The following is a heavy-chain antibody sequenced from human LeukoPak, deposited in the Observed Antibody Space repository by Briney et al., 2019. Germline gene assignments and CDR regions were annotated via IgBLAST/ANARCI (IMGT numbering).Heavy chain of an antibody. V-gene: IGHV4-39*01. Sequence: SETLSLTCTVSGGSISSSSYYWGWIRQPPGKGLEWIGSIYYSGSTYYNLSLKSRVTISVDTSKNQFSLKLSSVTAADTAVYYCARHESLLLWFGETLNWFDPWGQGTLVTVSS. CDR1: GGSISSSSYY. CDR3: ARHESLLLWFGETLNWFDP. J-gene: IGHJ5*02. D-gene: IGHD3-10*01. CDR2: IYYSGST.